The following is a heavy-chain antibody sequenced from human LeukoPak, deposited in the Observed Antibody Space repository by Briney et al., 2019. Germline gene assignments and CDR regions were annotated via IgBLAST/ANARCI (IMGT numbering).Heavy chain of an antibody. CDR1: GFTFSSYW. CDR3: ARDYVWGSSESDY. CDR2: IKPDGSEK. D-gene: IGHD7-27*01. J-gene: IGHJ4*02. V-gene: IGHV3-7*01. Sequence: GGSLRLSCAASGFTFSSYWMSWVRQTPGKGLEWVGNIKPDGSEKYYVDSVKGRFTISRDNAKNSLFLQMSSLRVEDTAIYYCARDYVWGSSESDYWGQGTLVTVSS.